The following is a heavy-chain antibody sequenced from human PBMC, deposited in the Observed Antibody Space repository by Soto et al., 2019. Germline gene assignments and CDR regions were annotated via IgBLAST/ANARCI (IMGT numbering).Heavy chain of an antibody. Sequence: SETLSLTCPLSGDAVGSPAYWWAWIRQPPGEGLEWIGSIYSSGSTYYKPSLQSRVTISVDTSKNAFSLKLYFVTDTDTAVYYCARQLGRGWFAPWGQGTLVT. CDR2: IYSSGST. V-gene: IGHV4-39*01. CDR3: ARQLGRGWFAP. D-gene: IGHD3-10*01. CDR1: GDAVGSPAYW. J-gene: IGHJ5*02.